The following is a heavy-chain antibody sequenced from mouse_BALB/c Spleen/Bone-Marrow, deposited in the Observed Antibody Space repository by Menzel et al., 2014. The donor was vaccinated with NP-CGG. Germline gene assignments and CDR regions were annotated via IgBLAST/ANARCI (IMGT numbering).Heavy chain of an antibody. V-gene: IGHV2-6-7*01. Sequence: QVQLQQSGPGLVAPSQSLSITCTVSGFSLSVYGVNWVRQPPGKGLEWLGMIWGDGITDYNSAFKSRLSISKDDSKSQVFLKMNSLQTDDTAKYYCAREGNYFDYWGQGTTLTVSS. CDR3: AREGNYFDY. CDR2: IWGDGIT. J-gene: IGHJ2*01. CDR1: GFSLSVYG.